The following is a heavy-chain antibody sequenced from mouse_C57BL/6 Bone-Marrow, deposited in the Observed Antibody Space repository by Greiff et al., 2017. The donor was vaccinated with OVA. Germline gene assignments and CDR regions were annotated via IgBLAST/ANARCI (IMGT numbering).Heavy chain of an antibody. J-gene: IGHJ4*01. CDR1: GYTFTSYW. CDR2: IDPSDSYT. Sequence: VKLQQPGAELVMPGASVKLSCKASGYTFTSYWMHWVKQRPGQGLEWIGEIDPSDSYTNYNQKFTGKSTLTVDKSSSTAYMQLSSLTSEDSAVYYCASPRERYAMDYWGQGTSVTVSS. V-gene: IGHV1-69*01. CDR3: ASPRERYAMDY.